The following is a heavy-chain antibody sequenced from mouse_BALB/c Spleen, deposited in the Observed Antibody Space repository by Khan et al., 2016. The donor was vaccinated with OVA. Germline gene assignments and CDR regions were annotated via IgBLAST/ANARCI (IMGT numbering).Heavy chain of an antibody. CDR3: ARTARIKY. J-gene: IGHJ2*01. Sequence: EVQLQESGPGLVKPSQSLSLTCTVTGYSITSGSGWNWIRQFPGNNLEWMGYISYSGSTNYNPSLKSRISITRDTSKNQFFRQLNSVTTEDTATYYCARTARIKYWGQGTTLTVSS. V-gene: IGHV3-2*02. CDR2: ISYSGST. D-gene: IGHD1-2*01. CDR1: GYSITSGSG.